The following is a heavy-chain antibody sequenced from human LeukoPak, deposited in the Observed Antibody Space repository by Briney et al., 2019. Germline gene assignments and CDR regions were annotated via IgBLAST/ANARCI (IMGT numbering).Heavy chain of an antibody. CDR2: IYHSGST. D-gene: IGHD2-8*01. V-gene: IGHV4-30-2*01. CDR1: GGSISSGGYY. CDR3: ARSSQLYPGDAFDI. J-gene: IGHJ3*02. Sequence: SQTLSLTCTVSGGSISSGGYYWSWIRQPPGKGLEWIGYIYHSGSTYYNPSLKSRVTISVDRSKNQFSLKLSSVTAADTAVYYCARSSQLYPGDAFDIWGQGTMVTVSS.